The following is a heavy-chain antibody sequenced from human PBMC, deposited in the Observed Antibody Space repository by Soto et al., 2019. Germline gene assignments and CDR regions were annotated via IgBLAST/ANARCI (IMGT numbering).Heavy chain of an antibody. CDR2: ITASGGRT. J-gene: IGHJ5*01. CDR1: GFTFSSYA. Sequence: EVHLLESGGGLVQPGGSLRLSCTASGFTFSSYAMTWVRQAPGRGLEGVSGITASGGRTYYADSVKGRFTISRDNSKSKLYLQMNSLRAEDTAVYYCAKDTRYADYVRWFDSWGQGTPVTVSS. CDR3: AKDTRYADYVRWFDS. D-gene: IGHD4-17*01. V-gene: IGHV3-23*01.